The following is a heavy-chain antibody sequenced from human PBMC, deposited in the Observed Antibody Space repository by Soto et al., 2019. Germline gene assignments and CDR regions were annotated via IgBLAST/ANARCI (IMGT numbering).Heavy chain of an antibody. Sequence: SETLSLTCTVSGGSINDFYWSWIRQPPGKGLEWIGYIYYSGSTDYNPSLKGRVAISVDTSRNQFSLKLRSVTAADTAVYYCARVGGVAARTFDYWGQGTLVTVSS. CDR3: ARVGGVAARTFDY. CDR2: IYYSGST. J-gene: IGHJ4*02. D-gene: IGHD6-6*01. CDR1: GGSINDFY. V-gene: IGHV4-59*01.